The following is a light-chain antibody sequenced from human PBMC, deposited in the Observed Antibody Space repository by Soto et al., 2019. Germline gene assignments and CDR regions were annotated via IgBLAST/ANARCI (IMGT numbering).Light chain of an antibody. CDR3: QQYGSSPYT. CDR2: DAS. V-gene: IGKV3-20*01. CDR1: RSVSSRY. Sequence: IVLTQSPGTLSLSPGERATLSCRASRSVSSRYLAWYQQKPGQAPRLIIYDASRRATGIPDRFSGSGSRTDFTLTINMLEPEDFAVYYCQQYGSSPYTFGQGTKLEIQ. J-gene: IGKJ2*01.